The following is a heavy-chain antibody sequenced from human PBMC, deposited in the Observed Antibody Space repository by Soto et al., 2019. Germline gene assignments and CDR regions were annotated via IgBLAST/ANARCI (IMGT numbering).Heavy chain of an antibody. CDR3: AREKNYYDSSGYYLFVDV. J-gene: IGHJ6*02. V-gene: IGHV1-3*01. D-gene: IGHD3-22*01. CDR2: INAGNGNT. CDR1: GYTFTSYA. Sequence: ASVKVSCKASGYTFTSYAMHWVRQAPGQRLEWMGWINAGNGNTKYSQKFQGRVTITRDTSASTAYMELSSLRSEDTAVYYCAREKNYYDSSGYYLFVDVWGQGTTVTVSS.